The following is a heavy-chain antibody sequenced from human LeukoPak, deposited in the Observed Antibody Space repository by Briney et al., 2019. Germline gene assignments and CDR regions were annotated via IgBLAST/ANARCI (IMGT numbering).Heavy chain of an antibody. D-gene: IGHD3-9*01. Sequence: ASVKVSCKASGYTFTSYGISWVRQAPGQGLEWMGWIGAYNGNTNYAQKLQGRVTMTTDTSTSTAYMELRSLRSDDTAVYYCARGALIYDILTGSGSSDAFDIWGQGTMVTVSS. J-gene: IGHJ3*02. CDR2: IGAYNGNT. CDR3: ARGALIYDILTGSGSSDAFDI. CDR1: GYTFTSYG. V-gene: IGHV1-18*04.